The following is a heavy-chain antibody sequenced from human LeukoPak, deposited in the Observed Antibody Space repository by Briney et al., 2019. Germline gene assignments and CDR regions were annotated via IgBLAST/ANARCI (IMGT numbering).Heavy chain of an antibody. CDR1: GFSFSSFA. CDR3: ARDPGYYDSSGYFPAYFQH. J-gene: IGHJ1*01. CDR2: VSDSGGTT. D-gene: IGHD3-22*01. Sequence: SGGSLRLSCAASGFSFSSFAMTWVRQAPGKGQEWVSGVSDSGGTTYYADSVKGRFTISRDNAKNSLYLQMNSLRAEDTAVYYCARDPGYYDSSGYFPAYFQHWGQGTLVTVSS. V-gene: IGHV3-23*01.